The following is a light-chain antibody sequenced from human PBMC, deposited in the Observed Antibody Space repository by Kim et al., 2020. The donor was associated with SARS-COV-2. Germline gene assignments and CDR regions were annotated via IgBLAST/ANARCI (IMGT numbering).Light chain of an antibody. CDR3: TSYTSTITWV. Sequence: QSALTQPAYVSGSPGQSITISCTGTSSDIGGYNFVSWFQQHPDTAPKLMIYGVSKRPSGVSNRFSGSKSGNTASLTISGLQAEDEADYYCTSYTSTITWVFGGGTKLTVL. J-gene: IGLJ3*02. CDR2: GVS. V-gene: IGLV2-14*03. CDR1: SSDIGGYNF.